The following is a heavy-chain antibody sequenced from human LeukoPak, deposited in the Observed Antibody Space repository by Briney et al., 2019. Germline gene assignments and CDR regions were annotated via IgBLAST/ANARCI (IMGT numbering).Heavy chain of an antibody. V-gene: IGHV4-34*01. CDR1: GGSFSGYY. Sequence: SETLSLTCAVYGGSFSGYYWSWIRQPPGKGLEWIGEINHSGSTNYNPSLKSRVTISVDTSKNQFSLKLSSVTAADTAVYYCARRKPRALYPIAAAGMWGYFDYWGQGTLVTVSS. D-gene: IGHD6-13*01. CDR2: INHSGST. J-gene: IGHJ4*02. CDR3: ARRKPRALYPIAAAGMWGYFDY.